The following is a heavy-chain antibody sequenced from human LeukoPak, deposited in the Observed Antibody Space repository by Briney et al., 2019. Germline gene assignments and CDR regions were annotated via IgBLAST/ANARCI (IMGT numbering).Heavy chain of an antibody. CDR1: GFTFISYA. V-gene: IGHV3-23*01. Sequence: GGSLRLSCPVSGFTFISYAMSCVRQAPGKGLEWVSAISGSGGSTYYADSVKGRFTISRDNSKNTLYLQMNSLRAEDTAVYYCAKGKGAVRRAHGHDYWGQGTLVTVSS. CDR3: AKGKGAVRRAHGHDY. CDR2: ISGSGGST. D-gene: IGHD6-6*01. J-gene: IGHJ4*02.